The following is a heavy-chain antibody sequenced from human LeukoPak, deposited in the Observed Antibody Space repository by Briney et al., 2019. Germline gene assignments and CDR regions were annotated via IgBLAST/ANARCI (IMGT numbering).Heavy chain of an antibody. CDR1: GFTFSSYW. Sequence: GGSLRLSCAASGFTFSSYWMSWVRQAPGKGLGWVSSISSSGTYVYYADSVKGRFTISRDNAKNSLYLQMSSLRAEDTAVYYCARDTGFYGSGTFLDSWGQGTLVTVSS. CDR2: ISSSGTYV. D-gene: IGHD3-10*01. CDR3: ARDTGFYGSGTFLDS. V-gene: IGHV3-21*01. J-gene: IGHJ4*02.